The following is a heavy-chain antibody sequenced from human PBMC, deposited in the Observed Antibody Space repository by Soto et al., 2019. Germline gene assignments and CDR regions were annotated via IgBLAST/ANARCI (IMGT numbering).Heavy chain of an antibody. CDR1: GGSFSSRDFY. CDR3: ARDKGGAALKGSGMDV. Sequence: QVQLQESGPGLVKPSQTLSLSCSGSGGSFSSRDFYWSCLRHHPEKGLEWMGSIYYNGNTYYNPSLKSRVSMSVDTSMNEFSLMLTSVTAADTAVYYCARDKGGAALKGSGMDVWGQGTTVTVSS. J-gene: IGHJ6*02. D-gene: IGHD3-10*01. CDR2: IYYNGNT. V-gene: IGHV4-31*03.